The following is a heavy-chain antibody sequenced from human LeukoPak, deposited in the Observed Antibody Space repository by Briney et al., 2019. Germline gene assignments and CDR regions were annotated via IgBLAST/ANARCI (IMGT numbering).Heavy chain of an antibody. CDR1: GFTFSSYW. Sequence: GGSLRLSCAASGFTFSSYWMSWVRQAPGKGLEWVANIKQDGSEKYYVDSVKGRFTISRDNAKNSLYLQMNSLRAEDTAVYYCAKEGGGSSGDVIEYYFDYWGQGTLVTVSS. D-gene: IGHD6-19*01. CDR3: AKEGGGSSGDVIEYYFDY. V-gene: IGHV3-7*01. J-gene: IGHJ4*02. CDR2: IKQDGSEK.